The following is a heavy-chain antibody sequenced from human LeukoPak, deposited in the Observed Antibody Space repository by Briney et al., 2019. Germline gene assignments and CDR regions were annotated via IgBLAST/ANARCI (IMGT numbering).Heavy chain of an antibody. V-gene: IGHV3-30*18. CDR3: AKGVDYCSGGSCPADY. CDR2: ISYDGNNK. Sequence: GGSLRLSCAASGFTFSSYGMHWVRQAPGKGLEWVTVISYDGNNKYYADSVKGRFTISRDNSKNTLFLQMNSLRAEDTAVYYCAKGVDYCSGGSCPADYWGPGTLVTVSS. CDR1: GFTFSSYG. J-gene: IGHJ4*02. D-gene: IGHD2-15*01.